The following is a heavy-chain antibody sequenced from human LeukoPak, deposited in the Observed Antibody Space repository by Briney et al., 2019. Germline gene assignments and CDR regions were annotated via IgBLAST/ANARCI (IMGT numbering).Heavy chain of an antibody. CDR3: ARDGSGLHGDYIDY. Sequence: PGGSLRLSCAASGFTFSSYSKNWVRQAPGKGLEWVSYISSSSSTIYYADSVKGRFTISRDNAKNSLYLQMNSLRAEDTAVYYCARDGSGLHGDYIDYWGQGTLVTVPS. D-gene: IGHD3/OR15-3a*01. CDR2: ISSSSSTI. CDR1: GFTFSSYS. V-gene: IGHV3-48*01. J-gene: IGHJ4*02.